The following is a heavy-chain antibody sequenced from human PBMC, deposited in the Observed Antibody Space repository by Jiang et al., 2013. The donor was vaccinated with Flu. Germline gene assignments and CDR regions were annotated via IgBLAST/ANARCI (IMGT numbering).Heavy chain of an antibody. CDR1: GFSLSTSGMC. CDR2: IDWDDDK. V-gene: IGHV2-70*11. CDR3: ARTSPYSSSWGRFDP. D-gene: IGHD6-13*01. Sequence: KPTQTLTLTCTFSGFSLSTSGMCVSWIRQPPGKALEWLARIDWDDDKYYSTSLKTRLTISKDTSKNQVVLTMTNMDPVDTATYYCARTSPYSSSWGRFDPWGQGTLVTVSS. J-gene: IGHJ5*02.